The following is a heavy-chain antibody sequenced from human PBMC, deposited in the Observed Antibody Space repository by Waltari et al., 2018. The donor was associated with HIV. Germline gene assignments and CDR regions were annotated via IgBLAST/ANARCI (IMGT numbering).Heavy chain of an antibody. V-gene: IGHV3-7*01. CDR1: TLWFSGYW. D-gene: IGHD1-26*01. J-gene: IGHJ6*02. CDR3: ARGDQWGLFMDSYYGLDV. CDR2: INQDATKK. Sequence: EALLVKSGGAVVTQGGSLRLSCEGSTLWFSGYWMVWVRHASGKGLEWVANINQDATKKNYAYSVKGRFSVSRDNGKYSVFLEMNRLRVQDTAVYFCARGDQWGLFMDSYYGLDVWGRGTTVIVSS.